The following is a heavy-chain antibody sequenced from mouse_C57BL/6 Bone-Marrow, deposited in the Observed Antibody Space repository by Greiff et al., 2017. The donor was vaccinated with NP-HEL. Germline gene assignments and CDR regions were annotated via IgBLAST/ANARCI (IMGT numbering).Heavy chain of an antibody. Sequence: VQRVESGAELVRPGTSVKMSCKASGYTFTNYWIGWAKQRPGHGLEWIGDIYPGGGCTNYNEKFKGKATLTAYKSSSTAYMQFSSLTSEDSAIDYCARDYYGMDYWGQGTSVTVSS. CDR2: IYPGGGCT. V-gene: IGHV1-63*01. CDR3: ARDYYGMDY. CDR1: GYTFTNYW. J-gene: IGHJ4*01.